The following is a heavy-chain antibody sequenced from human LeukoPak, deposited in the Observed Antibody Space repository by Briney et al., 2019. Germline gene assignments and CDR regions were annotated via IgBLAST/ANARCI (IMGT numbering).Heavy chain of an antibody. D-gene: IGHD1-1*01. Sequence: PSETLSLTCDVSGFSISLGYYWVWIRRPAGQGLEWIGSIHPSGTTFYNSSLNSRITMTIDAPKNQFSLRLSLVTAVDTAVYFCATERERRITDWGQGTLVTVSS. CDR1: GFSISLGYY. CDR3: ATERERRITD. J-gene: IGHJ4*02. V-gene: IGHV4-38-2*02. CDR2: IHPSGTT.